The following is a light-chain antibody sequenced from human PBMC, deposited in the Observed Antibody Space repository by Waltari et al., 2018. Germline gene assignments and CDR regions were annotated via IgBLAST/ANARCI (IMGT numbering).Light chain of an antibody. Sequence: DIVMTQSSDSLTVSLGERAPINCKSRQSVLYSSINKNYLAWYQQTPGQTPKLLIYWASTRDSGVPDRFSGSGSGTDFTLTISSLQAEDVAVYYCQQYYTTPWTFGQGTQVEIK. J-gene: IGKJ1*01. CDR3: QQYYTTPWT. V-gene: IGKV4-1*01. CDR2: WAS. CDR1: QSVLYSSINKNY.